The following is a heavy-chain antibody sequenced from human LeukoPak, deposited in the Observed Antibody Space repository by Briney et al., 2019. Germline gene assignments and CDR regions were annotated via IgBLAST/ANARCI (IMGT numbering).Heavy chain of an antibody. CDR3: ARGRTMVRGVTLDY. CDR1: GGSFSGYY. Sequence: SETLSLTRAVYGGSFSGYYWSWIRQPPGKGLXXXEEINHSGSTNYNPSLKSRVTISVDTSKNQFSLKLSSVTAADTAVYYCARGRTMVRGVTLDYWGQGTLVTVSS. J-gene: IGHJ4*02. V-gene: IGHV4-34*01. CDR2: INHSGST. D-gene: IGHD3-10*01.